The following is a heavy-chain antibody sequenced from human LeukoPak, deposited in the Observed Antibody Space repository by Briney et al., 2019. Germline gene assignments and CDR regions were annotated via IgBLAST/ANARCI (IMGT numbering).Heavy chain of an antibody. Sequence: GGSLRLSCAASGFTFSSYGMHWVRQAPGKGLEWVAVISYDGSNKYYADSVKGRFTISRDNSKNTLYLQMNSLRAEDTAVYYCAKDLEDYWGQGTLVTVSS. CDR1: GFTFSSYG. V-gene: IGHV3-30*18. CDR2: ISYDGSNK. J-gene: IGHJ4*02. CDR3: AKDLEDY.